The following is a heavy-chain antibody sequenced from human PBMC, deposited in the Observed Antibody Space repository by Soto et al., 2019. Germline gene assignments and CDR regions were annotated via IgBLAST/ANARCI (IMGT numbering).Heavy chain of an antibody. D-gene: IGHD4-17*01. J-gene: IGHJ1*01. Sequence: PSETLSLTCTVSGGSISSGGYYWSWIRQHPGKGLEWIGYIYYSGSTYYNPSLKSRVTISVDTSKNQFSLKLSSVTAADTAVYYCARDGYGDYEYFQHWGQGTLDTVSS. CDR3: ARDGYGDYEYFQH. CDR2: IYYSGST. V-gene: IGHV4-31*03. CDR1: GGSISSGGYY.